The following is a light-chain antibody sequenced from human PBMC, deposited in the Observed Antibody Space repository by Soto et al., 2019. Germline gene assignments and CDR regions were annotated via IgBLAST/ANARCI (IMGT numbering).Light chain of an antibody. J-gene: IGKJ1*01. Sequence: DIQITQSPSTRSASVGDRVAMTCRASQSISSWLAWYQQKPGKAPKLLIYDASSLESGVPSRFSGSGSGTEFTLTISSLQPDDFATYYCQQYNSYSWTFGQGTKVDIK. CDR3: QQYNSYSWT. V-gene: IGKV1-5*01. CDR2: DAS. CDR1: QSISSW.